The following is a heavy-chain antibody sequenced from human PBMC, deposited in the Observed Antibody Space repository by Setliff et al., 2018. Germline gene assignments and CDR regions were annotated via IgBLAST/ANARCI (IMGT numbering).Heavy chain of an antibody. CDR1: GYTFTDFG. V-gene: IGHV1-18*01. D-gene: IGHD2-2*01. Sequence: AASVKVSCKASGYTFTDFGINWVRQAPGQGLEWMGWISPHTGNIYSAQKFQGRVTLTTDTSTSTAYLEVRSLTSDYTAIYYCSRLVRYCTRSSCQRTSGAELWGQGTLVTVSS. J-gene: IGHJ4*02. CDR3: SRLVRYCTRSSCQRTSGAEL. CDR2: ISPHTGNI.